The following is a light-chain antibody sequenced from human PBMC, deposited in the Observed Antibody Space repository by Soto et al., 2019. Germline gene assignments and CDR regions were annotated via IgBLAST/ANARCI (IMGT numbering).Light chain of an antibody. Sequence: QSALTQPASVSGSPGRSITISCTGTSSDVGGYNYVSWYQQLPGTAPKLLIYNYYQRPSGVPDRFSGSRSGTSASLAIGGLQSEDEADYYCAPWDDSLKGYVFGTGTKVTVL. CDR2: NYY. CDR3: APWDDSLKGYV. V-gene: IGLV1-44*01. CDR1: SSDVGGYNY. J-gene: IGLJ1*01.